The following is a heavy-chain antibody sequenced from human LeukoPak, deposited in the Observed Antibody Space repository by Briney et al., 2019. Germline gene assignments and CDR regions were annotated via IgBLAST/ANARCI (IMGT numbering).Heavy chain of an antibody. V-gene: IGHV3-21*01. CDR3: ARDLGICSGGSCYYYGMDV. D-gene: IGHD2-15*01. J-gene: IGHJ6*02. Sequence: GRSLRLSCAASGPTVNSNYINWVRQAPGKGLEWVSSISSSSRYIYYADSVKGRFTISRDNAKNSLYLQMNSLRAEDTAVYYCARDLGICSGGSCYYYGMDVWGQGTTVTVSS. CDR2: ISSSSRYI. CDR1: GPTVNSNY.